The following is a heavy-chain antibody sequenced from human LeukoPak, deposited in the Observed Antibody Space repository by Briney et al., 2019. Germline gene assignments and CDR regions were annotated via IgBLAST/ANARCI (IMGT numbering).Heavy chain of an antibody. J-gene: IGHJ6*03. CDR3: ARDPRLRNDLVVVPASIRYYYYYYYMDV. CDR2: INTDGSST. V-gene: IGHV3-74*01. Sequence: GGSLRLSCAASGFTFSSYSMNWVRQAPGKGLVWVSRINTDGSSTSYADSVKGRFTISRDNAKNTLYLQMNSLRAEDTAVYYCARDPRLRNDLVVVPASIRYYYYYYYMDVWGKGTTVTVSS. D-gene: IGHD2-2*02. CDR1: GFTFSSYS.